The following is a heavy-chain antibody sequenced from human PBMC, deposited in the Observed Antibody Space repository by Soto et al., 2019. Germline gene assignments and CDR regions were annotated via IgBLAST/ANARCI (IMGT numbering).Heavy chain of an antibody. D-gene: IGHD3-9*01. CDR2: IDPSDSYT. Sequence: PGESLKISCKGSGNIFTSHWISWVLQMPGKGLEWMGRIDPSDSYTKYSPSFQGHVTISADKSISTAYLQWSSLKASDTAIYYCAIPSDYDILSGYHYYGMDVWGQGTTVTVSS. CDR1: GNIFTSHW. V-gene: IGHV5-10-1*01. CDR3: AIPSDYDILSGYHYYGMDV. J-gene: IGHJ6*02.